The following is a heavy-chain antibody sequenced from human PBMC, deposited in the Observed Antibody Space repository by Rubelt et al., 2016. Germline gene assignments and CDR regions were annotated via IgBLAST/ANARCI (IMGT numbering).Heavy chain of an antibody. D-gene: IGHD4-17*01. CDR3: ARDMGDRLRPYKWFDP. V-gene: IGHV3-53*04. J-gene: IGHJ5*02. Sequence: ADSVKGRFTISRHNSKNTLYLQMNSLRAEDTAVYYCARDMGDRLRPYKWFDPWGQGTLVTVSS.